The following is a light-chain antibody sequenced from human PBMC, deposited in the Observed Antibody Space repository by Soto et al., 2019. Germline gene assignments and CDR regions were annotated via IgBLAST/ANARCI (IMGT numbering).Light chain of an antibody. CDR3: QQLTSYPWT. CDR1: QGISSY. J-gene: IGKJ1*01. V-gene: IGKV1-9*01. CDR2: AAS. Sequence: DIQLTQSPSFLSASVGDRVTITCRASQGISSYLAWYQQKPGKAPKLLIYAASTLQSGVPSRFSGSGSGTEFTLTISRLQPEDFETYYCQQLTSYPWTFGQGTKVAIK.